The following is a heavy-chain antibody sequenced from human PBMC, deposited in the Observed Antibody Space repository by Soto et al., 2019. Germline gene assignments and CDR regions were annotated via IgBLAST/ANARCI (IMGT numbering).Heavy chain of an antibody. Sequence: QVQLQQSGPRLVKPSETLSLTCTVSSGPDRSHNWGWIRQPPGRGLEWIGYVYYTGDTAYNPSLRSRVSISADTSTNDISLAVGCVAAADAAVCYCVRQGIDCLHGLVGVWGQGTTVSVSS. CDR2: VYYTGDT. V-gene: IGHV4-59*08. J-gene: IGHJ6*01. CDR3: VRQGIDCLHGLVGV. D-gene: IGHD2-21*02. CDR1: SGPDRSHN.